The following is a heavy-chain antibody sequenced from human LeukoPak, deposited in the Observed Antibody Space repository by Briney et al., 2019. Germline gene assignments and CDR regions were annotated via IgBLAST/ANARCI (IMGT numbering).Heavy chain of an antibody. D-gene: IGHD3-10*01. J-gene: IGHJ4*02. CDR3: ARVGPHYYGSGSNDY. CDR2: INHSGST. Sequence: SETLSLTCAVYGGSFSGYYWSWIRQPPGKGLEWIGEINHSGSTYYNPSLKSRVTISVDTSKNQFSLKLSSVTAADTAVYYCARVGPHYYGSGSNDYWAREPWSPSPQ. CDR1: GGSFSGYY. V-gene: IGHV4-34*01.